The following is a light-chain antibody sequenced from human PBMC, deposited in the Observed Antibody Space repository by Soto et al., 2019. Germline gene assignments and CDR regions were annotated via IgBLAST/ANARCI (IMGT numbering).Light chain of an antibody. J-gene: IGKJ2*01. Sequence: EIVLTQSPGTLSLSPGERATLSCMASQRVSSSYLAWYQQKPGQAPRLLIYGASSRATGIPDRFSGSGSGTDFTLTISRLEPEDFAVYYCQQYGSSPAYTFGQGTKLEIK. CDR3: QQYGSSPAYT. V-gene: IGKV3-20*01. CDR2: GAS. CDR1: QRVSSSY.